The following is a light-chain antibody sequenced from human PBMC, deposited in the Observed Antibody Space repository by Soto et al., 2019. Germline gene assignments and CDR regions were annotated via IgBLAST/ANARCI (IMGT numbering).Light chain of an antibody. CDR3: QVWDTSSDHVV. CDR2: DDS. CDR1: NIGSKS. J-gene: IGLJ2*01. V-gene: IGLV3-21*02. Sequence: SYELTQPPSVSVAPGQTARITCGGNNIGSKSVHWYQQRPGQAPVLVVHDDSDRPSGIPERFSGSNSENTATLTITRVEAVDEADYYCQVWDTSSDHVVFSGGTKLTVL.